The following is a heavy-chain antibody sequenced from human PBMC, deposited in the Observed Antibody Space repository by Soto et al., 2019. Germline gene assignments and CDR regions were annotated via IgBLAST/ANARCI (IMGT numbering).Heavy chain of an antibody. J-gene: IGHJ5*02. V-gene: IGHV3-23*01. CDR2: ISGSGGST. Sequence: GGPLRLSCAASGFTFSSYAMSWVRQAPGKGLEWVSAISGSGGSTYYADSVKGRFTISRDNSKNTLYLQMNSLRAEDTAVYYCAKSTRYFDWYEVWGQGTLVTVSS. CDR1: GFTFSSYA. CDR3: AKSTRYFDWYEV. D-gene: IGHD3-9*01.